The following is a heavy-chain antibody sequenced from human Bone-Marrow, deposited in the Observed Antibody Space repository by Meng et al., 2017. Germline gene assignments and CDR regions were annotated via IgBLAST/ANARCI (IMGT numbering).Heavy chain of an antibody. Sequence: GESLKISCAASGFTLSDHYMTWIRQAPGKGLEWVSYISSSGTAIYYADSVKGRFTISRDTAKNSLYLQMNSLRGEDTAVYYCARDPRRRSYYYNGMDVWGPGNTV. D-gene: IGHD5-24*01. CDR1: GFTLSDHY. CDR3: ARDPRRRSYYYNGMDV. J-gene: IGHJ6*01. V-gene: IGHV3-11*04. CDR2: ISSSGTAI.